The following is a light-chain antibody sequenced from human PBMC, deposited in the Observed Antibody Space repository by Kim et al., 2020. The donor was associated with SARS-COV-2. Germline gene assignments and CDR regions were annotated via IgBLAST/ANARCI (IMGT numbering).Light chain of an antibody. CDR2: RDN. Sequence: SYELTQPLSVSVALGQTARITCGGNNIGSKNVHWYQQKPGQAPVLVIYRDNNRPSGIPERFSGSNSGNTATLTISRAQAGDEAEYYCQVWDSSTAWVFGGGTQLTVL. J-gene: IGLJ3*02. CDR3: QVWDSSTAWV. V-gene: IGLV3-9*01. CDR1: NIGSKN.